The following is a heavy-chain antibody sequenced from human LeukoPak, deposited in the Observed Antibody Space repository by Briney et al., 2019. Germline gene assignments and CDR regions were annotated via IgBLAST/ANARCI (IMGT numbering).Heavy chain of an antibody. CDR1: GGSISSYY. D-gene: IGHD4-11*01. CDR3: ARSLYRDAFDI. V-gene: IGHV4-59*01. Sequence: SETLSLTCTVSGGSISSYYWSWIRQPPGKGLEWIGYIYYSGSTNYNPSLKSRVTISVDTSKNQFSLKLSSVTAADTAVYYCARSLYRDAFDIWGQGAMVTVSS. J-gene: IGHJ3*02. CDR2: IYYSGST.